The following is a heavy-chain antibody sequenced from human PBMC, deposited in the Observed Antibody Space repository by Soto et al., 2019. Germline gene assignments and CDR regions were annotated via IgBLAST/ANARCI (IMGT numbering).Heavy chain of an antibody. Sequence: QVQLVESGGGVVQPGRSLRLSCAASGFTFSNYGMHWVRQAPGKGLEWVAVTSYNGSNKYYSDSVKGRFTISRDNSKNTLYLQMNSLRTEDTAVYYCAKDPSTEKNWLDSWGQGTLVTVSS. CDR1: GFTFSNYG. CDR3: AKDPSTEKNWLDS. V-gene: IGHV3-30*18. J-gene: IGHJ5*01. CDR2: TSYNGSNK.